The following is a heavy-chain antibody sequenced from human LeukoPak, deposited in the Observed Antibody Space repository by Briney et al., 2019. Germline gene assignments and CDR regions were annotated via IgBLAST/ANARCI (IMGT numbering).Heavy chain of an antibody. Sequence: LKPSETLSLTCAVYGGSFSGYYWSWIRQPPGKGLEWIGEINHSGSTNYNPSLKSRVTISVDTSKNQFSLKLSSVTAADTAVYYCARAERRYWFDPWGQGTLVTVSS. D-gene: IGHD1-1*01. CDR1: GGSFSGYY. V-gene: IGHV4-34*01. J-gene: IGHJ5*02. CDR3: ARAERRYWFDP. CDR2: INHSGST.